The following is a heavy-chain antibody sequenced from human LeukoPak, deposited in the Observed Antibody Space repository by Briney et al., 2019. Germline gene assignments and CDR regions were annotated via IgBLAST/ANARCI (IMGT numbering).Heavy chain of an antibody. Sequence: GGSLRPSCAASGFTLSDIYMSWIRQAPGKGLEGVSYISSSGSTIYYADSVKGRFTISRDNAKNSLYLQMNSLRAEDTAVYYCARDAGSGSFDYWGQGTLVAVSS. V-gene: IGHV3-11*01. CDR1: GFTLSDIY. D-gene: IGHD1-26*01. CDR3: ARDAGSGSFDY. J-gene: IGHJ4*02. CDR2: ISSSGSTI.